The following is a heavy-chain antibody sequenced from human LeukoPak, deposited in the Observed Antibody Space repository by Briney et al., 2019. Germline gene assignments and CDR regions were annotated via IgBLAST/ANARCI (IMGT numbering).Heavy chain of an antibody. CDR2: INPSGGST. V-gene: IGHV1-46*01. Sequence: GASVKVSCKASGYTFTSYYMHWVRQAPGQGLEWMGIINPSGGSTSYAQKFQGRVTMTRDTSTSTVYMVLSSLRSEDTAVYYCARVTGAYDSSGYYYSHWGQGTLVTVSS. J-gene: IGHJ4*02. D-gene: IGHD3-22*01. CDR1: GYTFTSYY. CDR3: ARVTGAYDSSGYYYSH.